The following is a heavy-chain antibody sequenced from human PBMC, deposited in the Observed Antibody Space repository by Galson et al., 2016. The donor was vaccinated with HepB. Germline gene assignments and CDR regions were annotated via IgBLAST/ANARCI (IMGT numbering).Heavy chain of an antibody. Sequence: SLRLSCAASGFTFSSYGMHWVRQAPGKGLEWVAVISYDGSNKYYADSVKGRFTISRDNSKNTLYLQMNSLRVEDTAVYYCAKGYSSLRRFFDYWGRGILVTVSS. V-gene: IGHV3-30*18. D-gene: IGHD1-26*01. J-gene: IGHJ4*02. CDR3: AKGYSSLRRFFDY. CDR1: GFTFSSYG. CDR2: ISYDGSNK.